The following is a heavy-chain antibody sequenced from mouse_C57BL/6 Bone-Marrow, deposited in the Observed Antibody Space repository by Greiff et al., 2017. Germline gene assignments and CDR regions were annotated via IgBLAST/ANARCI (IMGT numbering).Heavy chain of an antibody. CDR1: GYTFTSYT. V-gene: IGHV1-4*01. CDR3: ARLGWAWFAY. Sequence: VQLVESGAELARPGASVKMSCKASGYTFTSYTMHWVKQRPGQGLEWIGYINPSSGYTKYNQKFKDKATLTADKSSSTAYMQLSSLTSEDSAVYYCARLGWAWFAYWGQGTLVTVSA. D-gene: IGHD2-3*01. J-gene: IGHJ3*01. CDR2: INPSSGYT.